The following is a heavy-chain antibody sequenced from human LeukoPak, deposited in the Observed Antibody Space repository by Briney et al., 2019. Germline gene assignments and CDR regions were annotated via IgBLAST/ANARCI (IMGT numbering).Heavy chain of an antibody. V-gene: IGHV4-59*01. CDR3: AAGGYYGSGAFHI. D-gene: IGHD3-10*01. Sequence: SETLALICTVSGGSINSYYWTWIRQPPGKGLEWIGYISYSGATSYNPSLKSRVTISEDTSKNQCYLRLSSMTAADTAIYYCAAGGYYGSGAFHIWGLGTMVTVSS. CDR2: ISYSGAT. J-gene: IGHJ3*02. CDR1: GGSINSYY.